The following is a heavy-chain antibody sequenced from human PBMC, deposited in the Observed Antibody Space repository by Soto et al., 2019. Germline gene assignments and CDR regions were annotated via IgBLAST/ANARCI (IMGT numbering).Heavy chain of an antibody. V-gene: IGHV3-33*05. CDR3: ARWGTRGGLDV. J-gene: IGHJ4*02. CDR1: GFTFRSYV. CDR2: TSYDGGNN. Sequence: QVQLVESGGGVVQPGTSLRLSCVGSGFTFRSYVIHWVRQAPGKGLEWVALTSYDGGNNFYGDSVKGRFTISRDNSRNTVELQMDSLRLEDTALYYCARWGTRGGLDVWGQGTLVSVSA. D-gene: IGHD3-16*01.